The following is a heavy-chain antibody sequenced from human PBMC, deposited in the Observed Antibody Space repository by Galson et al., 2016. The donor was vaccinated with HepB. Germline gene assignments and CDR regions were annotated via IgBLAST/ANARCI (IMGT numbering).Heavy chain of an antibody. CDR3: ARGWHKTGRAYFQL. J-gene: IGHJ1*01. CDR2: IYNSGST. D-gene: IGHD3-9*01. V-gene: IGHV4-31*03. Sequence: TLSLTCTVSGGSISSGGHHWNWIRQHTGNGLEWIGYIYNSGSTYYNPSLKSRVTISIDTSKNQFSLNVRSVSAADTAVYFCARGWHKTGRAYFQLWGQGTLVTVSS. CDR1: GGSISSGGHH.